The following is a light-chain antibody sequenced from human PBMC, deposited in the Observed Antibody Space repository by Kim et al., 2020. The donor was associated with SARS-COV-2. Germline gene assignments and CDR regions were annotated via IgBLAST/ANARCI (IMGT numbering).Light chain of an antibody. CDR3: LQYETSPYT. J-gene: IGKJ2*01. V-gene: IGKV3-20*01. CDR2: GAA. CDR1: QNLRNNS. Sequence: LSPGDIAPLSCRASQNLRNNSLAWYQQSPGQSPRLLIYGAATRATGIPDRFSGSGSGTDFTFTFSRLEPEDFALYYCLQYETSPYTFGQGTKLEI.